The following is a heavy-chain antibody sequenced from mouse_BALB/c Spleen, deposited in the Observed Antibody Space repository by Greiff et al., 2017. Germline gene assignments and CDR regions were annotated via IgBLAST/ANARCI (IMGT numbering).Heavy chain of an antibody. CDR1: GYTFSSYW. CDR2: ILPGSGST. V-gene: IGHV1-9*01. CDR3: ARNPSYYYGSSYGYFDV. J-gene: IGHJ1*01. D-gene: IGHD1-1*01. Sequence: QVQLQQSGAELMKPGASVKISCKATGYTFSSYWIEWVKQRPGHGLEWIGEILPGSGSTNYNEKFKGKATFTADTSSNTAYMQLSSLTSEDSAVYYCARNPSYYYGSSYGYFDVWGAGTTVTVSS.